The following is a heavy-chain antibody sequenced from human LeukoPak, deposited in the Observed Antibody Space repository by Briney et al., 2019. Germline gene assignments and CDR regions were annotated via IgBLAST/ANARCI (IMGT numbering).Heavy chain of an antibody. V-gene: IGHV4-34*01. Sequence: SETLSLTCAVYGGSFSGYYWSWIRQPPGKGLEWIGEISHSGSTNYNPSLKSRVTISVDTSKNQFSLKLSSVTAADTAVYYCARAPRVGWFDPWGQGTLVTVSS. CDR2: ISHSGST. D-gene: IGHD1-26*01. CDR1: GGSFSGYY. J-gene: IGHJ5*02. CDR3: ARAPRVGWFDP.